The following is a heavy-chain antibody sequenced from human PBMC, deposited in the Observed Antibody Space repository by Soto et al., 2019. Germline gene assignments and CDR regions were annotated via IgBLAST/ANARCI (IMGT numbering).Heavy chain of an antibody. CDR1: GFTFSSYA. CDR3: ARVPGYGYGLPDY. J-gene: IGHJ4*02. CDR2: ISYDGSNK. D-gene: IGHD5-18*01. V-gene: IGHV3-30-3*01. Sequence: GGSLRLSCAASGFTFSSYAMHWVRQAPGKGLEWVAVISYDGSNKYYADSVKGRFTISRDNSKNTLYLQMNSLRAEDTAVYYCARVPGYGYGLPDYWGQGTLVTVSS.